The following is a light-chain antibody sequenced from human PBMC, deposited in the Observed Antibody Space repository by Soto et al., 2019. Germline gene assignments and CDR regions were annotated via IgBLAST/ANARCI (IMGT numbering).Light chain of an antibody. CDR3: QHYGNSPPMYT. CDR2: GAS. V-gene: IGKV3-20*01. J-gene: IGKJ2*01. CDR1: QSVSSNS. Sequence: EIVLTQSPGTLSVSPGERATLSCRTSQSVSSNSLAWYQQKPGQAPRLLIYGASIRATGIPDRFSGSGSGTDFTLTISRLEPEDFGVYYCQHYGNSPPMYTFGQGTKLEIK.